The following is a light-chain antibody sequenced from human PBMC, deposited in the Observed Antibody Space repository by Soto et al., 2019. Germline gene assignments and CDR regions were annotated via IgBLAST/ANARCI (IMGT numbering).Light chain of an antibody. CDR1: QAISNF. V-gene: IGKV1-33*01. CDR2: DAS. J-gene: IGKJ5*01. Sequence: DIQMTQSPSSLSASVGDRVTITCQASQAISNFLNWYQQKPGKGPKVLIYDASKLETGVPSRFSGGGSGTVFTFTISSLQPEDIATYYCQQYDTLITFGQGTRLEIK. CDR3: QQYDTLIT.